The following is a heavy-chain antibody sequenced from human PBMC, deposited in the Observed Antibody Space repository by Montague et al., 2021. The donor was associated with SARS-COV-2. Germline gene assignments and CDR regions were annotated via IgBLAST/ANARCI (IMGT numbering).Heavy chain of an antibody. CDR2: ISDSGST. CDR1: GGSISSFY. Sequence: SETLSLTCTVSGGSISSFYWSWFRLPPGNGLEWIGYISDSGSTNYNPSLTSRVTMSVDTSKNQFSLKVNSVTAADTAVYYCARHYSATLPAVYWGQGTLVTVSS. J-gene: IGHJ4*02. D-gene: IGHD2-15*01. V-gene: IGHV4-59*08. CDR3: ARHYSATLPAVY.